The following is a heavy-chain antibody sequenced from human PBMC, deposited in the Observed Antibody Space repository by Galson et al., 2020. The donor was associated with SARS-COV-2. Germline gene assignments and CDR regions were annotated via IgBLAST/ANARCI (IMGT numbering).Heavy chain of an antibody. V-gene: IGHV4-59*08. D-gene: IGHD2-2*01. CDR2: IYYSGST. CDR1: GGSISSYY. Sequence: ETSETLSLTCTVSGGSISSYYWSWIRQPPGKGLEWIGYIYYSGSTNYNPSLKSRVTISVDTSKNQFSLNLSSVTAADTAVCYCARLGCSSTSCYQLDYWGQGTLVTVSS. CDR3: ARLGCSSTSCYQLDY. J-gene: IGHJ4*02.